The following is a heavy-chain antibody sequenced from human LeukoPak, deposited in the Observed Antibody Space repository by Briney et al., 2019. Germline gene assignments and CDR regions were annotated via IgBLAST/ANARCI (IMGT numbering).Heavy chain of an antibody. Sequence: PSETLSLTCTVSGDSMKSYYWTWIRQTPGKGLEWIGHIYYSGNINYNPSLKSRVNISLDTSKSQFSLKLSSVTAADTAVYYCARGGYSYVNYFDYWGQGTLVTVSS. CDR3: ARGGYSYVNYFDY. V-gene: IGHV4-59*01. CDR2: IYYSGNI. D-gene: IGHD5-18*01. CDR1: GDSMKSYY. J-gene: IGHJ4*02.